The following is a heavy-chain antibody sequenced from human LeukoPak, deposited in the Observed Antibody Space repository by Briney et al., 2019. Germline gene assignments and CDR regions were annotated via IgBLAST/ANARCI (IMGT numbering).Heavy chain of an antibody. D-gene: IGHD3-22*01. V-gene: IGHV3-23*01. Sequence: GGSLRLSCAASGFTLSSYAMSWVRQAPGKGLEWVSAISGSGGSTYYADFVKGRFTISRDNSKNTLYPQMNSLRAEDTAVYYCANAYYFDSRGSYYFDSWGQGTLVTVSS. CDR2: ISGSGGST. CDR1: GFTLSSYA. J-gene: IGHJ4*02. CDR3: ANAYYFDSRGSYYFDS.